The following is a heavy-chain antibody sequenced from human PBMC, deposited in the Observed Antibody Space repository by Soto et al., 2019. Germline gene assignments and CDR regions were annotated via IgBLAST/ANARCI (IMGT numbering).Heavy chain of an antibody. D-gene: IGHD6-19*01. CDR2: IYYSGST. V-gene: IGHV4-39*01. CDR1: GGSISSSSYY. CDR3: AKGVPGIAVAGTGYFQH. J-gene: IGHJ1*01. Sequence: GGSISSSSYYWGWIRQPPGKGLEWIGSIYYSGSTYYNPSLKSRVTISVDTSKNQFSLKLSSVTAADTAVYYCAKGVPGIAVAGTGYFQHWGQGTLVTVSS.